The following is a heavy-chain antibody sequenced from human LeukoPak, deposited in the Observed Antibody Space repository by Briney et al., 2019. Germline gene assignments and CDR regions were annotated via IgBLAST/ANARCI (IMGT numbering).Heavy chain of an antibody. CDR2: INPNRGGT. D-gene: IGHD1-26*01. V-gene: IGHV1-2*02. CDR3: ARGGPIVGATSLFDP. CDR1: GYIFTAYY. J-gene: IGHJ5*02. Sequence: GSVTVSCKASGYIFTAYYTHWVRQAPGQGLEWMGWINPNRGGTNYAQKFQGRVTMTRDTSISTAYMELSSLRSDDTAVYYCARGGPIVGATSLFDPWGQGSLVTVSS.